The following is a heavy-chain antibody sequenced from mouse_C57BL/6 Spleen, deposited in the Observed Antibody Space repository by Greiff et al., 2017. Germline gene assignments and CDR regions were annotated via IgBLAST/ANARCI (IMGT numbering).Heavy chain of an antibody. CDR1: GFTFSSYT. CDR3: ARRLRYYFDD. Sequence: EVQGVESGGGLVKPGGSLKLSCAASGFTFSSYTMSWVRQTPEKRLEWVATISGGGGNTYYPDSVKGRFTISRDNAKNTLYLQMSSLRSEDTALYYCARRLRYYFDDWGQGTTLTVSS. V-gene: IGHV5-9*01. J-gene: IGHJ2*01. CDR2: ISGGGGNT.